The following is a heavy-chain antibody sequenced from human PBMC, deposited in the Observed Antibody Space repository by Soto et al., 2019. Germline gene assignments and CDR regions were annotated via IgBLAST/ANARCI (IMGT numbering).Heavy chain of an antibody. CDR3: GHFGVVIHNWFDP. CDR1: GFTFSSYA. D-gene: IGHD3-3*01. Sequence: QVQLVESGGGVVQPGRSLRLSCAASGFTFSSYAMHWVRQAPGKGLEWVAVISYDGSNKYYADSVKGRFTISRDNSKNTLYLQMNSLRAEDTAVYYCGHFGVVIHNWFDPWGQGTLVTVSS. CDR2: ISYDGSNK. J-gene: IGHJ5*02. V-gene: IGHV3-30-3*01.